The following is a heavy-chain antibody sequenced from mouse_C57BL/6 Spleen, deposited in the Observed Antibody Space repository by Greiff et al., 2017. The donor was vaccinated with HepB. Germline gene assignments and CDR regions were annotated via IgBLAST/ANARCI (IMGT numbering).Heavy chain of an antibody. CDR2: IYPGDGDT. J-gene: IGHJ1*03. Sequence: QVQLQQSGPELVKPGASVKISCKASGYAFSSSWMNWVKQRPGKGLEWIGRIYPGDGDTNYNGKFKGKVTLTADKSSSTAYMQLSSLTSEDSAVYFCARESITTVVATGYFDVWGTGTTVTVSS. D-gene: IGHD1-1*01. V-gene: IGHV1-82*01. CDR1: GYAFSSSW. CDR3: ARESITTVVATGYFDV.